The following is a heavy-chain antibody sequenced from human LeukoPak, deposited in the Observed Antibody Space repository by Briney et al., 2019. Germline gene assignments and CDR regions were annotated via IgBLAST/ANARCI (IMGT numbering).Heavy chain of an antibody. J-gene: IGHJ5*02. CDR3: ARELGYDSSGYYPRFDP. CDR2: INTDGSST. CDR1: GFTFDDYG. V-gene: IGHV3-74*01. D-gene: IGHD3-22*01. Sequence: GGSLRLSCAASGFTFDDYGMSWVRQAPGKGLEWVSRINTDGSSTNYADSVRGRFTVSRDNAKNTLYLQMNSLRAEDTAVYYCARELGYDSSGYYPRFDPWGQGTLVTVSS.